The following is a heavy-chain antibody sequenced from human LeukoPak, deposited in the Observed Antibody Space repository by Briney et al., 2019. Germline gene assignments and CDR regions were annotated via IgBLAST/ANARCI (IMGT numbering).Heavy chain of an antibody. D-gene: IGHD2-8*01. Sequence: PGGSLRLSCAASGFTFSSYWMSWVRQAPGKGLEWVSGINWNGGSTGYADSVKGRFTISRDNAKNSLYLQMNSLRVEDTALYYCARGFCTNGVCYSFDCWGQGTLVTVSS. V-gene: IGHV3-20*04. CDR3: ARGFCTNGVCYSFDC. CDR2: INWNGGST. J-gene: IGHJ4*02. CDR1: GFTFSSYW.